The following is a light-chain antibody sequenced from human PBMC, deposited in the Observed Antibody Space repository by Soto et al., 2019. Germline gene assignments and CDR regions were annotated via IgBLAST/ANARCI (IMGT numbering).Light chain of an antibody. CDR2: DVS. CDR3: NSYTSSSTVV. J-gene: IGLJ2*01. Sequence: QSALTQPASVSGSPAQSITISCTGTSSDVGGYNYVSWYQQHPGKAPKLMIYDVSNRPSGVSNRFSGSKSGNTASLTISGLQAEDEADYYCNSYTSSSTVVFGGGTKLTVL. CDR1: SSDVGGYNY. V-gene: IGLV2-14*01.